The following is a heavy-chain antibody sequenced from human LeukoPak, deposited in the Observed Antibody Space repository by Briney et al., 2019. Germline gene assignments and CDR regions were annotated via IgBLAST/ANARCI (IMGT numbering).Heavy chain of an antibody. J-gene: IGHJ6*03. V-gene: IGHV3-30*04. CDR2: ISYDGSNK. D-gene: IGHD6-13*01. Sequence: GGSLRLSCAASGFTFSSYAMHWVRQAPGKGLEWVAVISYDGSNKYYADSVKGRFTISRDNSKNTLYLQMNSLRAEDTAVYYCARDWQQLVIYYYYYMDVWGKGTTVTVSS. CDR1: GFTFSSYA. CDR3: ARDWQQLVIYYYYYMDV.